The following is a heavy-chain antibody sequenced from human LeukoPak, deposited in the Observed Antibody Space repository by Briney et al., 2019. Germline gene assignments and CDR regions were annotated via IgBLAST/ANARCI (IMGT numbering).Heavy chain of an antibody. J-gene: IGHJ4*02. D-gene: IGHD3-22*01. V-gene: IGHV3-23*01. CDR3: ARRRNSSDGMDFDY. CDR2: ISGSGGGT. CDR1: GFTFSRYA. Sequence: GGSLRLSRAASGFTFSRYAMSWVRQAPGKGLEWVSVISGSGGGTYYADSLKGRFTISRDNAKNTLFLQMISLTAEDTAVYYCARRRNSSDGMDFDYWGQGTLVTVSS.